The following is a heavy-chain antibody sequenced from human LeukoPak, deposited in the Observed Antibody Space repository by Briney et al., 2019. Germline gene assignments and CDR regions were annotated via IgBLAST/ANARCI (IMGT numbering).Heavy chain of an antibody. Sequence: ASVKVSCKASGYTFTGYYMHWVRQAPGQGLEWTGWINPNSGGTNYAQKFQGRVTMTRDTSISTAYMELSRLRSDDTAVYYCARDIVVVPAAMAADYWGQGTLVTVSS. CDR3: ARDIVVVPAAMAADY. D-gene: IGHD2-2*01. J-gene: IGHJ4*02. V-gene: IGHV1-2*02. CDR2: INPNSGGT. CDR1: GYTFTGYY.